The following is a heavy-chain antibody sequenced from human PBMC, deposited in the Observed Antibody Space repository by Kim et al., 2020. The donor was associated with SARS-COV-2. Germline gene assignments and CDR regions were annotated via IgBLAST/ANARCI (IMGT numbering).Heavy chain of an antibody. CDR3: ARDSRRYSSSWYGGALYFDY. V-gene: IGHV3-11*01. D-gene: IGHD6-13*01. Sequence: RFTISRDNAKNSLYLQMNRLRAEDTAVYYCARDSRRYSSSWYGGALYFDYWGQGTLVTVSS. J-gene: IGHJ4*02.